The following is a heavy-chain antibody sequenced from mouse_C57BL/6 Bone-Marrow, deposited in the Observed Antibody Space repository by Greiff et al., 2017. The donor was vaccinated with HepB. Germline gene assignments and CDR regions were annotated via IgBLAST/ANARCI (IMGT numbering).Heavy chain of an antibody. D-gene: IGHD1-1*01. CDR1: GFTFSSYA. CDR3: AREREYYGSRWYLDV. Sequence: EVQGVESGGGLVKPGGSLKLSCAASGFTFSSYAMSWVRRTPEKRLEWVATISDGASYTYYPDNVKGRFTISRDNAKNNLYLQLSHLKSEDTAMYYCAREREYYGSRWYLDVWGTGTTVTASS. J-gene: IGHJ1*03. CDR2: ISDGASYT. V-gene: IGHV5-4*01.